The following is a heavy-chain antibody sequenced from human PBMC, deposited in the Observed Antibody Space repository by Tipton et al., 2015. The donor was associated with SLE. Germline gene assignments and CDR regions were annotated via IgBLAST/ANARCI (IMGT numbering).Heavy chain of an antibody. CDR2: IDQDGSEK. CDR3: AGGAGWTIDY. CDR1: AFSFSTYY. Sequence: SLRLSCIVSAFSFSTYYMNWVRQAPGKGLEWVANIDQDGSEKNYVDSVKGRFTISRDNAKKSLYLQINSLRVEDTAVYYCAGGAGWTIDYWGQGALVTVSS. J-gene: IGHJ4*02. V-gene: IGHV3-7*03. D-gene: IGHD3/OR15-3a*01.